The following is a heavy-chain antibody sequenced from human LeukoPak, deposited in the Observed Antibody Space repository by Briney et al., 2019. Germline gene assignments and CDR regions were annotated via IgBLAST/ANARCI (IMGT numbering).Heavy chain of an antibody. CDR1: GYTFTSYY. V-gene: IGHV1-46*01. J-gene: IGHJ4*02. CDR2: INLSGGST. Sequence: ASVKVSCKASGYTFTSYYMHWVRQAPGQGLEWMGIINLSGGSTSYAQKFQGRVTMTRDTSTSTVYMELSSLRSEDTAVYYCARGGSVIVVVIDFDYWGQGTLVTVSS. CDR3: ARGGSVIVVVIDFDY. D-gene: IGHD3-22*01.